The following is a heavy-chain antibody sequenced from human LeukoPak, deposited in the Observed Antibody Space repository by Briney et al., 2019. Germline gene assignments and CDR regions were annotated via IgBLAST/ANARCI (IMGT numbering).Heavy chain of an antibody. CDR1: GFTFSSYS. CDR2: ISSSSSYI. Sequence: PGGSLRLSCAASGFTFSSYSMNWVRQAPGKGLEWVSSISSSSSYIYYADSVKGRFTISRDNAKNSLYLQMNSLRAEDTAVYYCARGLIAVAAFDYWGQGTLVTVSS. V-gene: IGHV3-21*01. CDR3: ARGLIAVAAFDY. D-gene: IGHD6-19*01. J-gene: IGHJ4*02.